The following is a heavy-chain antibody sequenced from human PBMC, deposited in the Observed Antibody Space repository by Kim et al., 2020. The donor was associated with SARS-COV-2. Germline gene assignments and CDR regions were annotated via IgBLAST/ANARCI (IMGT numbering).Heavy chain of an antibody. CDR1: GGSFSGYY. CDR3: ARANSGSFGQARYYYYGMDV. V-gene: IGHV4-34*01. Sequence: SETLSLTCAVYGGSFSGYYWSWIRQPPGKGLEWIGEINHSGSTNYNPSLKSRVTISVDTSKNQFSLKLSSVTAADTAVYYCARANSGSFGQARYYYYGMDVWGQGTTVTVSS. J-gene: IGHJ6*02. CDR2: INHSGST. D-gene: IGHD3-10*01.